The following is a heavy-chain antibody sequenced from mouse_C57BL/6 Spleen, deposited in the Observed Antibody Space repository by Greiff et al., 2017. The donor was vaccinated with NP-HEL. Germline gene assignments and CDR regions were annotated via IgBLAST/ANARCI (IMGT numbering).Heavy chain of an antibody. D-gene: IGHD1-1*01. Sequence: EVKLEESEGGLVQPGSSMKLSCTASGFTFSDYYMAWVRQVPEKGLEWVANINYDGSSTYYLDSLQSRFIISRDNAKNILYLQMSSLKSEDTATYYCARDLYYYGSSWYFDVWGTGTTVTVSS. V-gene: IGHV5-16*01. CDR3: ARDLYYYGSSWYFDV. CDR1: GFTFSDYY. CDR2: INYDGSST. J-gene: IGHJ1*03.